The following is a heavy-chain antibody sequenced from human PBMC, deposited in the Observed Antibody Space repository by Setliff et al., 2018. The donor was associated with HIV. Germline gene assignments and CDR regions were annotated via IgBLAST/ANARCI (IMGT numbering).Heavy chain of an antibody. CDR2: IHHTGHI. CDR1: GASFTDYY. D-gene: IGHD4-17*01. CDR3: ARFDVTPMTTRDY. J-gene: IGHJ4*02. Sequence: PSETLSLTCAFYGASFTDYYWNWIRQPPGKGLEWIGEIHHTGHINYNPSFKSRVTMSLDRSTNQFSLKMASMTAADSAVYYCARFDVTPMTTRDYWGQGTQVTVSS. V-gene: IGHV4-34*01.